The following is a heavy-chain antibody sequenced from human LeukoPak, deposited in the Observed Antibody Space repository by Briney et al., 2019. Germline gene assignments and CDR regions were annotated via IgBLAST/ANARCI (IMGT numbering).Heavy chain of an antibody. Sequence: SETLSLTCTVSGGSISSYYWSWIRQPAGKGLEWIGRIYTSGSTNYNPSLKSRVTISVDTSKNQFSLKLSSVTAADTAVYYCARVDYYDSSGYYYEKYFQHWGQGTLVTVSS. V-gene: IGHV4-4*07. D-gene: IGHD3-22*01. CDR3: ARVDYYDSSGYYYEKYFQH. CDR1: GGSISSYY. CDR2: IYTSGST. J-gene: IGHJ1*01.